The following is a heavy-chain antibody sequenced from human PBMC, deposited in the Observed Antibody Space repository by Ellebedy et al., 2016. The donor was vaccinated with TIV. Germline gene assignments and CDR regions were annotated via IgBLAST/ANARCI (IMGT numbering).Heavy chain of an antibody. D-gene: IGHD6-19*01. V-gene: IGHV1-2*02. J-gene: IGHJ4*02. CDR3: ARDPATVAQGGDF. CDR2: INPNSGGT. Sequence: ASVKVSCXTSGYIFTGYYLHWVRQAPGQGLEYMGWINPNSGGTKYVKKFQDRVTMTTDTSISTAYMELRSLRSDDTAVYYCARDPATVAQGGDFWGQGTLVTVSS. CDR1: GYIFTGYY.